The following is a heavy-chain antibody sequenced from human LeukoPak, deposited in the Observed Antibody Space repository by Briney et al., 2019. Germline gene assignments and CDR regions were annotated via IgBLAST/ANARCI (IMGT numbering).Heavy chain of an antibody. Sequence: GGSLRLSCAASGFTFDDYAMHWVRQAPGKGLEWVSGISWNSGSIGYADSVKGRFTISRDDAKNSLYLQMNSLRAEDTALYYCAKSGQPDYYYMDVWGKGTTVTVSS. CDR3: AKSGQPDYYYMDV. CDR1: GFTFDDYA. D-gene: IGHD6-25*01. J-gene: IGHJ6*03. V-gene: IGHV3-9*01. CDR2: ISWNSGSI.